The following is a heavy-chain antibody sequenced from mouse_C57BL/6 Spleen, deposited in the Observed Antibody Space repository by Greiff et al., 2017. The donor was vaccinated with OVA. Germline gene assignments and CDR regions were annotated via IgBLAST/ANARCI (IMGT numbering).Heavy chain of an antibody. Sequence: VQRVESGPGLVQPSQSLSITCTVSGFSLTSYGVHWVRQSPGKGLEWLGVIWRGGSTDYNAAFMSRLSITKDNSKSQVFFKMNSLQADDTAIYYCAKNYYGSSLYWYFDVWGTGTTVTVSS. CDR2: IWRGGST. V-gene: IGHV2-5*01. CDR3: AKNYYGSSLYWYFDV. J-gene: IGHJ1*03. D-gene: IGHD1-1*01. CDR1: GFSLTSYG.